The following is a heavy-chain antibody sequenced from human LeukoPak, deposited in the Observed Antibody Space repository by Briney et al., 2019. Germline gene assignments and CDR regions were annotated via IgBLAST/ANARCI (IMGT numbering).Heavy chain of an antibody. D-gene: IGHD6-13*01. CDR1: GGSIRSGDHY. J-gene: IGHJ4*02. CDR3: ARGKRRYSSSWYIGNYFDY. Sequence: SETLSLTCIVSGGSIRSGDHYWSWIRQPPGKGLEWIGYIYYNGDTYYDASLKSRVSISVDTSKNQFSLKLGSVTAADTAVYYCARGKRRYSSSWYIGNYFDYWGQGTLVTVSS. V-gene: IGHV4-30-4*08. CDR2: IYYNGDT.